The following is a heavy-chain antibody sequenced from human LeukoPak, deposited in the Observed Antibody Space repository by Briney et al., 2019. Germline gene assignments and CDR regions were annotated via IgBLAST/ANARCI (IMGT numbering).Heavy chain of an antibody. V-gene: IGHV3-30*04. Sequence: RGSLRLSSAASGFTFSSYAMHWVRQAPGKGLEWVAVISYDGSNKYYADSVKGRFTISRDNSEDTLYLQMNSLGTEDTAVDYCARALSGIYSVGDAYDIWGLGTMVTVSS. J-gene: IGHJ3*02. CDR3: ARALSGIYSVGDAYDI. CDR1: GFTFSSYA. CDR2: ISYDGSNK. D-gene: IGHD1-26*01.